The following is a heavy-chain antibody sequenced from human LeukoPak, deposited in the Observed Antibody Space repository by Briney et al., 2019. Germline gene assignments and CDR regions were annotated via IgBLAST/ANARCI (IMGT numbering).Heavy chain of an antibody. Sequence: PSETLSLTCTVSGGSISSSSYYWGWIRQPPGKGLEWIGSAYYSGTTYKNPSLKSRVTISVDTSKNQFSLNLISVTAADTAVYYCARSDPKKWQQFDYWGQGSLVTAPS. V-gene: IGHV4-39*01. CDR1: GGSISSSSYY. CDR3: ARSDPKKWQQFDY. J-gene: IGHJ4*02. CDR2: AYYSGTT. D-gene: IGHD5-12*01.